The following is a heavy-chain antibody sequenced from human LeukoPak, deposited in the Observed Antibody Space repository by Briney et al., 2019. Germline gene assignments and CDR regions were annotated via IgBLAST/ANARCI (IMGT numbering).Heavy chain of an antibody. D-gene: IGHD4-17*01. Sequence: ASVKVSCKASGYTFTGYYMHWVRQAPGQGLEWMGWINPNSGGTNYAQKFQGRVTMTRDTSISTAYMELSRLRSDDTAVYYCARDVDGDYERANWFDPWGQGTLVTVSS. CDR3: ARDVDGDYERANWFDP. CDR1: GYTFTGYY. CDR2: INPNSGGT. V-gene: IGHV1-2*02. J-gene: IGHJ5*02.